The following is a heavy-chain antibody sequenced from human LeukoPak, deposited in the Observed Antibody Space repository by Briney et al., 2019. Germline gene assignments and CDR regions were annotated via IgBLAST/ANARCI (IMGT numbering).Heavy chain of an antibody. J-gene: IGHJ5*02. CDR2: IYTSGST. V-gene: IGHV4-4*07. CDR1: GGSFSGYY. Sequence: PSETLSLTCAVYGGSFSGYYWSWIRQPAGKGLEWIGRIYTSGSTNYNPSLKSRVTMSVDTSKNQFSLKLSSVTAADTAVYYCARDVIAVAGTWRRYNWFDPWGQGTLVTVSS. D-gene: IGHD6-19*01. CDR3: ARDVIAVAGTWRRYNWFDP.